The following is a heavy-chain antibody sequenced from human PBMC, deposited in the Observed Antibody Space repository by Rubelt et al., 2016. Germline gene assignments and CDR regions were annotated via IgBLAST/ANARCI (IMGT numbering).Heavy chain of an antibody. D-gene: IGHD3-3*01. CDR3: ARMVNDFWSGYHNWFDP. J-gene: IGHJ5*02. CDR1: GYTFTSYG. Sequence: QVQLVQSGAEVKKPGASVKVSCKASGYTFTSYGISWVRQAPGQGLEWMGWMSPTSGNTGYAQKFQGRVTMTRNTSRSTAYMELSSLRSEDTAVYYCARMVNDFWSGYHNWFDPWGQGTLVTVSS. CDR2: MSPTSGNT. V-gene: IGHV1-8*02.